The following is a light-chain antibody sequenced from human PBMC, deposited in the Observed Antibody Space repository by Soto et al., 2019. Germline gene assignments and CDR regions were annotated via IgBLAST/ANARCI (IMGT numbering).Light chain of an antibody. CDR2: AAS. Sequence: DIQMTQSPSSLPASVGDRGTVTCRASQDIRHDLAWYQQRPGKAPKRLIYAASSLQSGVPSRFSGSGSGTEFTLTISSLQPEDFATYYCLQHNSYPRTFGQGTKVEIE. J-gene: IGKJ1*01. CDR3: LQHNSYPRT. V-gene: IGKV1-17*01. CDR1: QDIRHD.